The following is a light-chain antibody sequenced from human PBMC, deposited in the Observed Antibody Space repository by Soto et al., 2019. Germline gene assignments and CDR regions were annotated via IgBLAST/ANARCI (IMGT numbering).Light chain of an antibody. Sequence: EIVLAQSPGTLSLSPGERATLSCRASQSVTNSFLAWYQQKPGQAPRLLIYGASRRATGIPDRFTGSGSGTDFTLTISRLEPEDFVVYHCQQYVSSPWAFGQGTKVDIK. CDR1: QSVTNSF. CDR3: QQYVSSPWA. CDR2: GAS. J-gene: IGKJ1*01. V-gene: IGKV3-20*01.